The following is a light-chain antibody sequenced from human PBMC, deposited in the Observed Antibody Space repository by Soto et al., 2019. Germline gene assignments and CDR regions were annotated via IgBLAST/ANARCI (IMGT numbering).Light chain of an antibody. CDR3: AAWDGTLSVCV. CDR1: RSNIGRST. V-gene: IGLV1-44*01. Sequence: QSVLTQPPSTSGTPGQKVTISCSGSRSNIGRSTVSWYQQLPGTAPKVLVYSNNQRPSGIPDRFSGSKSGTSATLAISGLQSGDEGDYSCAAWDGTLSVCVFGGGTKLTVL. J-gene: IGLJ3*02. CDR2: SNN.